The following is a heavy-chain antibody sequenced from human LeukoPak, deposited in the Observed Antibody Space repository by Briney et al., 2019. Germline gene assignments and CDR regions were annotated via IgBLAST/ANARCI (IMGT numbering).Heavy chain of an antibody. V-gene: IGHV3-23*01. J-gene: IGHJ3*02. CDR3: AKETVVVVAANPDAFDI. CDR2: ICGGGDCS. Sequence: GGSLRLSCAASGFTFSSYAMSWVRRAPGKGLEWVSAICGGGDCSHSADSVKDRSIIFRNNHKTPLYLQLNRLRAEDTAVYYCAKETVVVVAANPDAFDIWGQGTMVTVSS. CDR1: GFTFSSYA. D-gene: IGHD2-15*01.